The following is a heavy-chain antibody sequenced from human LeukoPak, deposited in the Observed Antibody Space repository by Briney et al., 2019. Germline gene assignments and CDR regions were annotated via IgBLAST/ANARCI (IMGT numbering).Heavy chain of an antibody. CDR3: ARGRYYMDV. CDR2: ISSSSTI. CDR1: GLTFSSYS. Sequence: GGSLRLSCAASGLTFSSYSMNWVRQAPGKGLEWVSYISSSSTIYYADSVKGRFTISRDNAKNSLYLQMNSLRAEDTAVYYCARGRYYMDVWGKGTTVTVSS. J-gene: IGHJ6*03. V-gene: IGHV3-48*01.